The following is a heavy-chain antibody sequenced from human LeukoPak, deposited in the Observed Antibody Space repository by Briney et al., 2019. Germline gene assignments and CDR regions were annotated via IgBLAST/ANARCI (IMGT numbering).Heavy chain of an antibody. CDR3: ARIVLYDFWSGYYTPYNWFAP. Sequence: PSETLSLTCAVYGGSFSGYYWSWIRQPPGKGLEWIGEINHSGSTNYNPSLKSRVTISVDTSKNQFSLKLSSVTAADTAVYYCARIVLYDFWSGYYTPYNWFAPWGQGTLVTVSS. CDR2: INHSGST. V-gene: IGHV4-34*01. J-gene: IGHJ5*02. D-gene: IGHD3-3*01. CDR1: GGSFSGYY.